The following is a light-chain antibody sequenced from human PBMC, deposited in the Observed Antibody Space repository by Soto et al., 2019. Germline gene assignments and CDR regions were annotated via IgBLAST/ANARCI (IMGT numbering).Light chain of an antibody. Sequence: EIVMTQSPSTLSVSPWERSALSCVASQSISSNLAWYQQKPGQAPRLLIYGASTRATGIPARFSGSGSGTEFILTISSLQSEDFAVYYCQQYYNWPITFGQGTRLEIK. V-gene: IGKV3-15*01. J-gene: IGKJ5*01. CDR1: QSISSN. CDR3: QQYYNWPIT. CDR2: GAS.